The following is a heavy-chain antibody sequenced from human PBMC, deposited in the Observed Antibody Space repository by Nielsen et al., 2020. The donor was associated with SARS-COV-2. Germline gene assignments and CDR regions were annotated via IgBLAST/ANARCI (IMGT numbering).Heavy chain of an antibody. CDR1: GFTFSSYG. CDR3: AKSYAYYYGSGNRDDAFDI. Sequence: GESLKISCAASGFTFSSYGMHWVRQAPGKGLEWVAVISYDGSNKYYADSVKGRFTISRDNSKNTLYLQMNSLRAEDTAVYYYAKSYAYYYGSGNRDDAFDIWGQGTMVTVSS. D-gene: IGHD3-10*01. V-gene: IGHV3-30*18. CDR2: ISYDGSNK. J-gene: IGHJ3*02.